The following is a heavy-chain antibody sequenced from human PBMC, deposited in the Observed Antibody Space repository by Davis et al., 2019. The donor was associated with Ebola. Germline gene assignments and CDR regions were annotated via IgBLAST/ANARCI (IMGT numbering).Heavy chain of an antibody. CDR3: ARGDIVATPPYYYGMDV. CDR2: ISYDGSNK. V-gene: IGHV3-30-3*01. Sequence: GESLKISCAASGFTFSSYAMHWVRQAPGKGLEWVAVISYDGSNKYYADSVKGRFTISRDNSKNTLYLQRNSLRAEDTAVYYCARGDIVATPPYYYGMDVWGKGTTVTVSS. CDR1: GFTFSSYA. D-gene: IGHD5-12*01. J-gene: IGHJ6*04.